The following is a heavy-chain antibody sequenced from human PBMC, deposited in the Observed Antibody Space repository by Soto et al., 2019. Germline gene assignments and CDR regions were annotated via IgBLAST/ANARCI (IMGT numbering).Heavy chain of an antibody. CDR1: GFTFSSYA. V-gene: IGHV3-30-3*01. CDR3: AREAKLWLNYYGMDV. CDR2: ISYDGSNK. J-gene: IGHJ6*02. Sequence: QVQLVESGGGVVQPGRSLRLSCAASGFTFSSYAMHWVRQAPGKGLEWVAVISYDGSNKYYADSVKGRFTISRDNSXXTLYLQMNSLRAEDTAVYYCAREAKLWLNYYGMDVWGQGTTVTVSS. D-gene: IGHD5-18*01.